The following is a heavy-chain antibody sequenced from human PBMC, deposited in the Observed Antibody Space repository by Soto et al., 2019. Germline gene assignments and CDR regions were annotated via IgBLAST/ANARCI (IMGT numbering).Heavy chain of an antibody. D-gene: IGHD3-16*01. CDR3: ARAFAGFGAYWYFDL. V-gene: IGHV4-59*01. Sequence: KPSETLALTCTFSVGSITDYYWSWIRQPPGKALEWIGYGYHSVSIHYNPSLKTRVTISVDTSENQFSLRLSSVTAADTAVYYCARAFAGFGAYWYFDLWGRGTMVTVSS. CDR1: VGSITDYY. CDR2: GYHSVSI. J-gene: IGHJ2*01.